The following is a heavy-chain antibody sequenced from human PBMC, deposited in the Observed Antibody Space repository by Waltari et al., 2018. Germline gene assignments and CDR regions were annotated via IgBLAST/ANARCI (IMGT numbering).Heavy chain of an antibody. V-gene: IGHV1-46*01. J-gene: IGHJ4*02. D-gene: IGHD1-1*01. CDR2: INFSGGST. CDR1: GNTFSNYY. CDR3: ATDRSAGTTDCDY. Sequence: QVQLVQSGAEVKNPGASVTVSCKASGNTFSNYYIHWVRQAPGQGLEGMGTINFSGGSTSYTPKFQGRVTMTRDTSTSTGYMELSGLRSEDTAVYYCATDRSAGTTDCDYWGQGTLVTVSS.